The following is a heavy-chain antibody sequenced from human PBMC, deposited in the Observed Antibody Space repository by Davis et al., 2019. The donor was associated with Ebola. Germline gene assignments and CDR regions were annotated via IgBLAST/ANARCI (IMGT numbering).Heavy chain of an antibody. CDR2: VNTNGQTT. CDR3: AIFYRIGAAGYPPF. CDR1: GFTFSRYG. J-gene: IGHJ4*02. Sequence: GESLKISCLASGFTFSRYGMHWVRQAPGKGLEYVSSVNTNGQTTYYADSVKGRFTISRDNSKKVLYLEMKSLRDADTALYYCAIFYRIGAAGYPPFWGRGTQVIVS. D-gene: IGHD6-25*01. V-gene: IGHV3-64*04.